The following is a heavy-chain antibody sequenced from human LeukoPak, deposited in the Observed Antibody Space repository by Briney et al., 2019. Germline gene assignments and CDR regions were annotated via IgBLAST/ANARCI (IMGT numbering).Heavy chain of an antibody. D-gene: IGHD5-18*01. CDR3: TALDTAMVTGVDY. Sequence: PGGSLRLSCAASRVTFSNAWMSWVRQAPGKGLEWVGRIKSKTDGGTTDYAAPVKGRFTISRDDSKNTLYLQMNSLKTEDTAVYYCTALDTAMVTGVDYWGQGTLVTVSS. CDR2: IKSKTDGGTT. V-gene: IGHV3-15*01. J-gene: IGHJ4*02. CDR1: RVTFSNAW.